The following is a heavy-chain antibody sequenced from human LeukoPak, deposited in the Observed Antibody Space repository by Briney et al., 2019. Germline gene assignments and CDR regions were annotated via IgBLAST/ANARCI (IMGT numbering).Heavy chain of an antibody. V-gene: IGHV4-4*02. CDR2: IYHSGST. Sequence: PSGTLSLTCAVSGGSISSSNWWSWVRQPPGKGLEWIGEIYHSGSTNYNPSLKSRVTISVDKSKNQFSLKLSSVTAADTAVYYCARTYSSGWTRDYFDYWGQGTLVTVSS. CDR3: ARTYSSGWTRDYFDY. CDR1: GGSISSSNW. J-gene: IGHJ4*02. D-gene: IGHD6-19*01.